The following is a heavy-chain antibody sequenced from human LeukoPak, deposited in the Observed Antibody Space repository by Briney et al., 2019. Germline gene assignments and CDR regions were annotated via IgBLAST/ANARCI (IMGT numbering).Heavy chain of an antibody. CDR3: ARGALNHDYGDRHFDY. CDR1: GGSISSYY. J-gene: IGHJ4*02. CDR2: IYYSGST. V-gene: IGHV4-59*01. D-gene: IGHD4-17*01. Sequence: SETLSLTCTVSGGSISSYYWSWIRQPPGKGLEWIGYIYYSGSTNYNPSLKSRVTISVDTSKNQFSLKLSSVTAADTAVYYCARGALNHDYGDRHFDYWGQGTLVTVSS.